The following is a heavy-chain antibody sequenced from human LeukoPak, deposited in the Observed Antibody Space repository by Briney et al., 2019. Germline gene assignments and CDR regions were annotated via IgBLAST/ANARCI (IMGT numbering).Heavy chain of an antibody. CDR1: GYSISSGYY. CDR3: ARRVVRGPKDY. CDR2: IYHSGST. D-gene: IGHD3-10*01. Sequence: SETLSLTCAVSGYSISSGYYWGWIRQPPGKGLEWIGSIYHSGSTYYNPSLKSRVTISVDTSKNQFSLKLSSVTAADTAVYYCARRVVRGPKDYWGQGTLVTVSS. V-gene: IGHV4-38-2*01. J-gene: IGHJ4*02.